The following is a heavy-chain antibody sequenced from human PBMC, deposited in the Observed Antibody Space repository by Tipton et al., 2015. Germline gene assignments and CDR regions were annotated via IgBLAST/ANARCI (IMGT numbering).Heavy chain of an antibody. CDR3: AREVWYYDSSGYDY. CDR1: ADSISSYY. Sequence: TLSLTCTVSADSISSYYWSWIRQPPGKGLEWIAYIYNSATTNYNPSLKSRVTISIDTSKKQFSLKLSSVTAADTAVYYCAREVWYYDSSGYDYWGQGTLVTVSS. V-gene: IGHV4-59*01. D-gene: IGHD3-22*01. CDR2: IYNSATT. J-gene: IGHJ4*02.